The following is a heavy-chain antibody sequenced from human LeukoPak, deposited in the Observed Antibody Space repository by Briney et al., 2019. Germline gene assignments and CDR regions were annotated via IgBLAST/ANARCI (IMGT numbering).Heavy chain of an antibody. CDR1: GGSISRYY. V-gene: IGHV4-59*01. Sequence: SETLSLTCTVSGGSISRYYWSWIRQPPGKGLEWIGYIYYSGSTNYNPSLKSRVIMSVDTSKNQFSLKLSSVTAADTAVYYCARDNGSGYYYDYWGQGTLVTVSS. CDR3: ARDNGSGYYYDY. D-gene: IGHD3-22*01. J-gene: IGHJ4*02. CDR2: IYYSGST.